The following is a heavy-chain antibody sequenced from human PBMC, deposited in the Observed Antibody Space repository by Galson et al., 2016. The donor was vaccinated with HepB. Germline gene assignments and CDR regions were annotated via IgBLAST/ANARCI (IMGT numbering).Heavy chain of an antibody. CDR2: IYSGGSA. CDR1: GFSVSSNS. J-gene: IGHJ3*02. V-gene: IGHV3-53*01. CDR3: AWSGRYFDAFDI. Sequence: SLRLSCAASGFSVSSNSMNWVRQAPGKGLEWVSVIYSGGSAYYADSVKGRLTISTDNSKNTVYLKKNSLRAEDTAVYYCAWSGRYFDAFDIWGQGTMVTVSS. D-gene: IGHD3-3*01.